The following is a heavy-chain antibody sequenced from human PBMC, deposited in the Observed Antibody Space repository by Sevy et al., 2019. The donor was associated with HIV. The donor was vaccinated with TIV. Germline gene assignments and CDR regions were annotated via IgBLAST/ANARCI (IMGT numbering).Heavy chain of an antibody. D-gene: IGHD1-26*01. Sequence: GGSLRLSCAASGFTFSSYEMNWVRQAPGKGLEWVSYISSSGSTIYYADSVKGRFTISRDNAKNSLYLQMNSLRAEDTAVYYCARADGSYFWGGGYFDYWGQGTLVTVSS. V-gene: IGHV3-48*03. CDR1: GFTFSSYE. CDR2: ISSSGSTI. J-gene: IGHJ4*02. CDR3: ARADGSYFWGGGYFDY.